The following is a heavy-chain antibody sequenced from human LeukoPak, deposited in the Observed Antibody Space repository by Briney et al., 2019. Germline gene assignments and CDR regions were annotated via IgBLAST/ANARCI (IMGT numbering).Heavy chain of an antibody. V-gene: IGHV3-23*01. D-gene: IGHD2-15*01. Sequence: PGGSLRLSCAASGFTFSSYAMSWVRQAPGKGLEWVSAISGSGGSTYYADSVKGRFTISRDNSRNTLYLQMNSLRAEDTVVYYCAKDPDIVEVVAASFDYWGQGTLVTVSS. CDR2: ISGSGGST. CDR1: GFTFSSYA. CDR3: AKDPDIVEVVAASFDY. J-gene: IGHJ4*02.